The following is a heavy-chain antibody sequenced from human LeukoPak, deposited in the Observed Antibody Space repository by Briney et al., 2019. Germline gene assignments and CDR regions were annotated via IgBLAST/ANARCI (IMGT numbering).Heavy chain of an antibody. D-gene: IGHD4-17*01. J-gene: IGHJ5*02. V-gene: IGHV3-21*01. CDR2: ISSSSSYI. Sequence: GGSLRLSCAASGFTFSSYSMNWVRQAPGKGLEWVSSISSSSSYIYYADSVKGRFTISRDNAKNSLYLQMNSLRAEDTAVYYCARDETPDYGDYNNWFDPWGQGTLVTVSS. CDR1: GFTFSSYS. CDR3: ARDETPDYGDYNNWFDP.